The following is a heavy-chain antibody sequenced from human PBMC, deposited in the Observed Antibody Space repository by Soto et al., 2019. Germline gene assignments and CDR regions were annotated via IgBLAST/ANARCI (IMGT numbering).Heavy chain of an antibody. Sequence: PGGSLRLSCTFSGFTSDDYDYALTWVRQAPGKGLQWLGLIRGSTYGGTTEYAASVKGRFNISRDDSKGIAYLQMNSLKTEDTAVYYCPRDGECYDLDVWGQGTTVTVSS. J-gene: IGHJ6*02. CDR2: IRGSTYGGTT. D-gene: IGHD3-3*01. V-gene: IGHV3-49*04. CDR3: PRDGECYDLDV. CDR1: GFTSDDYDYA.